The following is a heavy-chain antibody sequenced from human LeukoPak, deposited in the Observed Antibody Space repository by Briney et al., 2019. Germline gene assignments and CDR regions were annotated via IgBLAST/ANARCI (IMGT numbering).Heavy chain of an antibody. CDR2: ISVSGGST. Sequence: GGSLRLSCAGSGFTFSNYPMNWVRQAPGKGLEWVSLISVSGGSTYYADSVKGRFTISRDDSKSTLYLQMNSLRVEDTALYYCAIDHDSSGYQNGARNDLWGQGTLVTVSS. V-gene: IGHV3-23*01. CDR1: GFTFSNYP. CDR3: AIDHDSSGYQNGARNDL. J-gene: IGHJ5*02. D-gene: IGHD3-22*01.